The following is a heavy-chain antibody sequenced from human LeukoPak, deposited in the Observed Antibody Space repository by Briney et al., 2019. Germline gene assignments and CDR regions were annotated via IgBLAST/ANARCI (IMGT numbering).Heavy chain of an antibody. CDR2: TYYSYKCYT. V-gene: IGHV6-1*01. D-gene: IGHD3-3*01. CDR3: ARDGGGGDDLFDY. J-gene: IGHJ4*02. CDR1: GDSFYSNSIA. Sequence: SQTLSLTCAISGDSFYSNSIAWNRISPSPSTGLDCLITTYYSYKCYTNYAFSLNNLISINPDTSKNQFSLQLNSVTPEDRAVYYCARDGGGGDDLFDYWGEGTLVTVSS.